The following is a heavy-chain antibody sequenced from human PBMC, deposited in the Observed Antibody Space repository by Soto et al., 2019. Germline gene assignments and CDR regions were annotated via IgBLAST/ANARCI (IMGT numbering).Heavy chain of an antibody. CDR1: GFSFRNFE. D-gene: IGHD3-22*01. V-gene: IGHV3-48*03. CDR2: SSGSGSTV. CDR3: ASSAYYYTSEY. Sequence: EVQLVESGGGSVQPGGSLRLSCTASGFSFRNFEMVWVRQAPGKGLEWISYSSGSGSTVYYADSVKGRFTFDRDNAKNSLYLQMDNLRVADTAVYYCASSAYYYTSEYWGQGTLVTVSS. J-gene: IGHJ4*02.